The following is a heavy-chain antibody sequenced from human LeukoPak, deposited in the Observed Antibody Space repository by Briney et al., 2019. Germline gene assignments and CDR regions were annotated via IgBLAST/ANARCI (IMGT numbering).Heavy chain of an antibody. D-gene: IGHD4-17*01. J-gene: IGHJ4*02. CDR3: AREEDTALDY. Sequence: SETLSLTCTVSGGSISTGGYYWIWFRQHPGKGLEWIGHIYYSGSTYYNPSLKSRVTISLDTSKNQFSLKLSSVTAADTAVYYCAREEDTALDYWGQGTLVTVSS. CDR1: GGSISTGGYY. CDR2: IYYSGST. V-gene: IGHV4-31*03.